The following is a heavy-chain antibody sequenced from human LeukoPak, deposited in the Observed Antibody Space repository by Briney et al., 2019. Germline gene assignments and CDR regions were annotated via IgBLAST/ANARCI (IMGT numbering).Heavy chain of an antibody. CDR3: ARDGDFWSGYYPPDY. CDR1: GYTFTDYY. V-gene: IGHV1-2*02. Sequence: ASVKVSCKASGYTFTDYYIHWVRQAPGQGLEWMGWTSPNSGGTNYAQKFQGRVTMTRDTSISTAYMELSRLRSDDTAVYYCARDGDFWSGYYPPDYWGQGTLVTVSS. CDR2: TSPNSGGT. D-gene: IGHD3-3*01. J-gene: IGHJ4*02.